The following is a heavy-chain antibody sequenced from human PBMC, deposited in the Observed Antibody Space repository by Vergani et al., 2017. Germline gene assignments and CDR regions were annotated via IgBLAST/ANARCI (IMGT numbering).Heavy chain of an antibody. CDR1: GFSILTSEMF. D-gene: IGHD5-12*01. J-gene: IGHJ4*02. V-gene: IGHV2-70*01. CDR2: IDWNDNK. CDR3: ARIRLRGRSGYEIFDF. Sequence: QVTLRESGPALVKPTQTLTLTCTFSGFSILTSEMFVSWIRQPPGKALEWLALIDWNDNKYFNTSLKTRLTISKDASKNQVVLTMTNMDPVDTATYYCARIRLRGRSGYEIFDFWGQGILVTVAS.